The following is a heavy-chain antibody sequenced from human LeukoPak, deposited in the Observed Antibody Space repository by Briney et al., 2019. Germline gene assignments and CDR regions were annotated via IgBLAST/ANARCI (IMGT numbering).Heavy chain of an antibody. CDR1: GGSIRSY. Sequence: SETLSLTCTVSGGSIRSYWSWIRQPPGKGLEWIGYIYYSGSTNYNPSLKSRVTISVDTSKNQFSLKLSSVTAADTAVYYCARGGYSSGWYYFDYWGQGTLVTVSS. CDR2: IYYSGST. D-gene: IGHD6-19*01. CDR3: ARGGYSSGWYYFDY. V-gene: IGHV4-59*01. J-gene: IGHJ4*02.